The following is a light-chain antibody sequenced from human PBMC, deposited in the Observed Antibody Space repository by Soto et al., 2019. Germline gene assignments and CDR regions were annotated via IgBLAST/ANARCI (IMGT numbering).Light chain of an antibody. Sequence: DIQMTQSPSTLSASIGDRVTITCRASQSISNWLAWYQQKPGKAPKLLIYEASNLQRGVPSRFSGSGSGTEFTLTISSLQPDDFANFYCQQYNTYSRPFGQGTKVEIK. CDR2: EAS. V-gene: IGKV1-5*03. CDR1: QSISNW. J-gene: IGKJ1*01. CDR3: QQYNTYSRP.